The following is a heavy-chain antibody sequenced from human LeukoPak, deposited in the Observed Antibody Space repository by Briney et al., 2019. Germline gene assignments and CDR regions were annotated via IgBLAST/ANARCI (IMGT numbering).Heavy chain of an antibody. CDR2: IYYSGST. D-gene: IGHD5-24*01. CDR3: ARENGYNSRFDY. V-gene: IGHV4-59*01. CDR1: GGSISRYY. J-gene: IGHJ4*02. Sequence: PSETLSLTCTVSGGSISRYYWSWIRQPPGKGLEWIGYIYYSGSTNYNASLKSRVTISVDTSKNQFSLKLSSVTAADTAVYYCARENGYNSRFDYWGQGTLVTVSS.